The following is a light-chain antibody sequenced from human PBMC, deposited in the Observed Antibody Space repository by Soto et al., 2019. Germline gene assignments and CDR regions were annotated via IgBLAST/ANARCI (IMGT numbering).Light chain of an antibody. Sequence: DIQMTQSPSSLSASVGDEVTITCRASQTIMTYLNWYQLKPGKPPRLLIYAPSSLQSGVPSRFSGSGSGTDFTLTISSLQPEDFATYSCQQSYNSPQTFGRGTKVEIK. V-gene: IGKV1-39*01. CDR1: QTIMTY. CDR3: QQSYNSPQT. J-gene: IGKJ1*01. CDR2: APS.